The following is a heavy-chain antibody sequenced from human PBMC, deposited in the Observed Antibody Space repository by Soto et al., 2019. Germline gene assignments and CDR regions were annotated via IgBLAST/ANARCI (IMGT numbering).Heavy chain of an antibody. Sequence: GGSLRLSCAASGLAFSTHLMTWVRQSPVKGLEWVANINQDGTEKYYVDSVKGRFTISRDNAKNSLYLQMNSLTAKDTALYYCATRTNTVHYYVAVVDFWRQGA. CDR1: GLAFSTHL. J-gene: IGHJ4*02. CDR2: INQDGTEK. V-gene: IGHV3-7*01. CDR3: ATRTNTVHYYVAVVDF. D-gene: IGHD3-22*01.